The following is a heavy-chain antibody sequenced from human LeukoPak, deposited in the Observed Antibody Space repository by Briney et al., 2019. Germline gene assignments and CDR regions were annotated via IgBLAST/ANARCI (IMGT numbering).Heavy chain of an antibody. CDR3: ARVRNDGGSFDY. D-gene: IGHD4-23*01. V-gene: IGHV4-59*01. CDR1: GGSISSYY. Sequence: NPSETLSLTCTVSGGSISSYYWGWIRQPPGKGLEWIGYIYYSGSTNYNPSLKSRVTISVDTSKNQFSLKLSSVTAADTAVYYCARVRNDGGSFDYWGQGTLVTVSS. J-gene: IGHJ4*02. CDR2: IYYSGST.